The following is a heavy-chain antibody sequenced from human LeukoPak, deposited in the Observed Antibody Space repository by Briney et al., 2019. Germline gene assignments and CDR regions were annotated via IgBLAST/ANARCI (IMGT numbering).Heavy chain of an antibody. J-gene: IGHJ4*02. V-gene: IGHV3-21*04. D-gene: IGHD3-10*01. Sequence: PGGSLRLSCAASGFTFSSYSMNWVRQAPGKGLDWVSSISSSSSYIYYADSVKGRFTISRDNSKNTLYLQMNSLRAEDTAVYYCAKDPRADYYGSGSYYSIWGQGTLVTVSS. CDR2: ISSSSSYI. CDR3: AKDPRADYYGSGSYYSI. CDR1: GFTFSSYS.